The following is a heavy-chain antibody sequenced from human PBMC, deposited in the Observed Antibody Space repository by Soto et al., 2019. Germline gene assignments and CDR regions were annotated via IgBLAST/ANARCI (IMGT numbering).Heavy chain of an antibody. Sequence: QVQLLESGPGLVKPSESLSLPCTIYGCSISSYFWSWIRPPPGKWQEWIGYIHYSGTTVYSPSLKRRVTMSIDTSENQVTLNLTSVTDADTAVYYCARDTGSYYLDSWCQGSLVTVSS. CDR3: ARDTGSYYLDS. V-gene: IGHV4-59*01. J-gene: IGHJ4*02. CDR2: IHYSGTT. D-gene: IGHD1-26*01. CDR1: GCSISSYF.